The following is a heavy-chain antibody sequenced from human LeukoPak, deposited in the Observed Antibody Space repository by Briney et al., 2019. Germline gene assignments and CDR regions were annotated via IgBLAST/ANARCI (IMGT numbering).Heavy chain of an antibody. CDR2: ISAYNGNT. D-gene: IGHD2-2*02. CDR1: GYTFTSYG. V-gene: IGHV1-18*01. Sequence: ASVKVSCKASGYTFTSYGISWVRQAPGQGLEWMGWISAYNGNTNYAQKFQGRVTITADESTSTAYMELSSLRSEDTAVYYCARGEGDCSSTSCYTDDYYYYMDVWGKGTTVTVSS. CDR3: ARGEGDCSSTSCYTDDYYYYMDV. J-gene: IGHJ6*03.